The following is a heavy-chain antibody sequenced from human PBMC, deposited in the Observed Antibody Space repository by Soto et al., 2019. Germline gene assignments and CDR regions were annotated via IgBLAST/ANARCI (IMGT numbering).Heavy chain of an antibody. CDR1: GGSISSYY. CDR3: ARLQGWYYDSSGYPYYFDY. V-gene: IGHV4-59*01. D-gene: IGHD3-22*01. CDR2: IYYSGST. J-gene: IGHJ4*02. Sequence: PSETLSLTCTVSGGSISSYYWSWIRQPPVKGLEWIGYIYYSGSTNYNPSLKSRVTISVDTSKNQFSLKLSSVTAADTAVYYCARLQGWYYDSSGYPYYFDYWGQGTLVTVSS.